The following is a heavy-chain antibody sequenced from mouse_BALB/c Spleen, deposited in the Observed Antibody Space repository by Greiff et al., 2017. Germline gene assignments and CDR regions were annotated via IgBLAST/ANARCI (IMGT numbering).Heavy chain of an antibody. J-gene: IGHJ4*01. Sequence: VQLQQSGAELVRPGVSVKISCKGSGYTFTDYAMHWVKQSHAKSLEWIGVISTYYGDASYNQKFKGKATMTVDKSSSTAYMQLSSLTSEDSAVYYCTRYWGYAMDYWGQGTSVTVSS. D-gene: IGHD4-1*01. CDR1: GYTFTDYA. CDR2: ISTYYGDA. V-gene: IGHV1S137*01. CDR3: TRYWGYAMDY.